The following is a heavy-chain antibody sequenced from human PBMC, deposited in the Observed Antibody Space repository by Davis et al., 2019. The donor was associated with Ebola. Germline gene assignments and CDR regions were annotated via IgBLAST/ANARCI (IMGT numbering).Heavy chain of an antibody. V-gene: IGHV1-46*01. CDR1: GYTFTNYY. Sequence: ASVKVSCKASGYTFTNYYVSWVRQAPGQGLEWMGIINPSGATPRYAHNFQGRVTMTRDTSTSTVYMELTTLRSEDTAMYYCARVPAAILVSAFDIWGQGTIVTVSS. D-gene: IGHD2-2*02. J-gene: IGHJ3*02. CDR2: INPSGATP. CDR3: ARVPAAILVSAFDI.